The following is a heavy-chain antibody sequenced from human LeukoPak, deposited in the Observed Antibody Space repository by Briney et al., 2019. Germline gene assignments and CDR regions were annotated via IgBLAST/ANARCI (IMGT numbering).Heavy chain of an antibody. V-gene: IGHV3-48*03. Sequence: QPGGSLRFSCAASGFTFSSYEMKWVRYAQGKGLEWVSYISSSGNTIHYADSVKGRFTIARDNAKNSLYLQMNSLRADDTAVYYCARAGFALDYWGQGTLITVSP. CDR3: ARAGFALDY. CDR2: ISSSGNTI. J-gene: IGHJ4*02. D-gene: IGHD2-15*01. CDR1: GFTFSSYE.